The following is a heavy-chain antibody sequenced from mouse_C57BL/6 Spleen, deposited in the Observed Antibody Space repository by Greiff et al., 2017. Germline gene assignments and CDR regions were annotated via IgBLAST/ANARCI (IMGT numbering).Heavy chain of an antibody. CDR3: ASDYYGSSRGYYAMDY. CDR2: INPNNGGT. D-gene: IGHD1-1*01. CDR1: GYTFTDYY. Sequence: VQLQQSGPELVKPGASVKISCKASGYTFTDYYMNWVKQSHGKSLEWIGDINPNNGGTSYNQKFKGKATLTVDKSSSTAYMELRSLTSEDSAVYYCASDYYGSSRGYYAMDYWGQGTSVTVSS. V-gene: IGHV1-26*01. J-gene: IGHJ4*01.